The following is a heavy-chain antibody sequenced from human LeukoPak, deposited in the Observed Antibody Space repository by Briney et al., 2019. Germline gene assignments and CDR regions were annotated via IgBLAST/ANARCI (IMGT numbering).Heavy chain of an antibody. CDR2: IYYSGST. CDR1: GGSISSYY. CDR3: ARDRALYCSSTSCYEAGFDP. D-gene: IGHD2-2*01. V-gene: IGHV4-59*01. Sequence: SETLSLTCTASGGSISSYYWSWIRQPPGKGLEWIGYIYYSGSTNYNPSLKSRVTISVDTSKNQFSLKLSSVTAADTAVYYCARDRALYCSSTSCYEAGFDPWGQGTLVTVSS. J-gene: IGHJ5*02.